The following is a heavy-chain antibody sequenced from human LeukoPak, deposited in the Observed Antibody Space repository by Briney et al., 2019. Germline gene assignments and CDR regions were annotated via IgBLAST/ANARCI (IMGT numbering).Heavy chain of an antibody. CDR2: IYTSGST. V-gene: IGHV4-61*02. CDR3: AREAYCGGDCYYATDY. CDR1: GGSISGGSYY. D-gene: IGHD2-21*02. J-gene: IGHJ4*02. Sequence: TSETLSLTCTVSGGSISGGSYYWSWIRQPAGKGLEWIGRIYTSGSTNYNPSLKSRVTISVDTSKNQFSLKLSSVTAADTAVYYCAREAYCGGDCYYATDYWGQGTLVTVSS.